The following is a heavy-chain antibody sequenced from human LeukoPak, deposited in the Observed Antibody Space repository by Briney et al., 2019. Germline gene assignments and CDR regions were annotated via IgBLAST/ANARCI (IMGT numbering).Heavy chain of an antibody. Sequence: PSQTLSLTCTVSGDSISSGDYYWSWIRQPPGKGLEWTGYIDYSGSTNYNPSLKSRVTISVDTSKNQFSLKLSSVTAADTAVYYCARGGTSKAYNWFDPWGQGTLVTVSS. CDR2: IDYSGST. V-gene: IGHV4-30-4*01. CDR3: ARGGTSKAYNWFDP. J-gene: IGHJ5*02. CDR1: GDSISSGDYY.